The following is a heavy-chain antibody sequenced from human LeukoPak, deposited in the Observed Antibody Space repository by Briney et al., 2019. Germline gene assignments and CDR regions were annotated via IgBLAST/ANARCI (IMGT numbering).Heavy chain of an antibody. Sequence: GGSLRLSCAASGFTFSSYSMNWVRQAPGKGLEWVSSISSSSSYIYYADSVKGRFTISRDNAKNSLYLQMNSLRAEDTAVYYCARDRGWFGDFDYWGQGTLVTVSS. CDR1: GFTFSSYS. CDR3: ARDRGWFGDFDY. D-gene: IGHD3-10*01. J-gene: IGHJ4*02. CDR2: ISSSSSYI. V-gene: IGHV3-21*01.